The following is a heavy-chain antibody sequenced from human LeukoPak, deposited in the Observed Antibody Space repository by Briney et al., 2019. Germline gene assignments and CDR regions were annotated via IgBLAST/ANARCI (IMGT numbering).Heavy chain of an antibody. Sequence: SETLSLTCTVSGDSPSSISYYWGWTRHPPGNGREWIGSIYYSGSTYYNPSLKSRVTISVATSKNQFSLKLSSVTAADTAVYYCAREESYYNFDYWGQGTLVTVSS. CDR2: IYYSGST. CDR3: AREESYYNFDY. CDR1: GDSPSSISYY. D-gene: IGHD1-26*01. J-gene: IGHJ4*02. V-gene: IGHV4-39*02.